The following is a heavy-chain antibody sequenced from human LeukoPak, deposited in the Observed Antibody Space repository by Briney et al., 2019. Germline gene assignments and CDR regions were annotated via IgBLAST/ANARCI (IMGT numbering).Heavy chain of an antibody. CDR3: ASSPRLTTSWFLFDS. CDR1: GGSVSSGSYH. CDR2: VYYSGSS. D-gene: IGHD2-2*01. Sequence: SETLSLTCTVSGGSVSSGSYHWTWIRQPPGQGFEWIGYVYYSGSSNYNSFLKTRLHLSVHTSNNRFSLKLSPVTAADTAVYYCASSPRLTTSWFLFDSWGHGALVTVSS. J-gene: IGHJ5*01. V-gene: IGHV4-61*03.